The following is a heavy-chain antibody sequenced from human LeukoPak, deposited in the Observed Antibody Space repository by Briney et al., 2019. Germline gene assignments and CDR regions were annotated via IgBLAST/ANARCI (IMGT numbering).Heavy chain of an antibody. Sequence: SETLSLTCTVSAGSISPDYWSWIRQPPGKGLQWIGYIHYSGRTDYNPSLQSRVTMSVDTSKNQFSLNLFSVTAADTAVYYCARGYDFWSGYYMDVWGKGTTVTVSS. CDR2: IHYSGRT. V-gene: IGHV4-59*08. CDR1: AGSISPDY. J-gene: IGHJ6*03. CDR3: ARGYDFWSGYYMDV. D-gene: IGHD3-3*01.